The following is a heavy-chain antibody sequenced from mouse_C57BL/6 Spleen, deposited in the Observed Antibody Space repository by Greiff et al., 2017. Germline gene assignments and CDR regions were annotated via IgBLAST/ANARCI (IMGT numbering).Heavy chain of an antibody. CDR2: INPSSGYT. CDR1: GYTFTSYT. V-gene: IGHV1-4*01. Sequence: VQLQESGAELARPGASVKMSCKASGYTFTSYTMHWVKQRPGQGLAWIGYINPSSGYTKYNQKFKDEATLTADKSSRTAYMQLSSLTYEDSAVYYCAREETYYSNYDAMDDWGQGTSVTVSS. J-gene: IGHJ4*01. D-gene: IGHD2-5*01. CDR3: AREETYYSNYDAMDD.